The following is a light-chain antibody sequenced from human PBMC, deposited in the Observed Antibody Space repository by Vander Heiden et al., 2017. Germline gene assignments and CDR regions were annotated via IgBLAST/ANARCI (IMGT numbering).Light chain of an antibody. V-gene: IGKV4-1*01. J-gene: IGKJ2*01. Sequence: DIVLTHSPDSPAVSLGERATFNCRSSQCGFYRSKNGNHEAWYQHKPGQPPKLLIYWASTRESGVPDRFSGSGSGTDFTLTISSLQAEDVAVYYCHQYYSTPYTFGQGTNLEIK. CDR2: WAS. CDR1: QCGFYRSKNGNH. CDR3: HQYYSTPYT.